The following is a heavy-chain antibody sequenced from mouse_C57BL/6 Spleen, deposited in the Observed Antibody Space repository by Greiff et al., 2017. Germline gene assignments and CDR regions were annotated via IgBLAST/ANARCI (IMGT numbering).Heavy chain of an antibody. D-gene: IGHD1-1*01. Sequence: VQLQQSGPELVKPGASVKISCKASGYTFNDYYMNWVKQSHGKSLEWIGDINPNNGGTSYNQKYKGKATLTVDKSSSTAYMELRSLTSEDSAVYYCANYYGSSTGYFDYWGQGTTLTVSS. J-gene: IGHJ2*01. CDR1: GYTFNDYY. V-gene: IGHV1-26*01. CDR2: INPNNGGT. CDR3: ANYYGSSTGYFDY.